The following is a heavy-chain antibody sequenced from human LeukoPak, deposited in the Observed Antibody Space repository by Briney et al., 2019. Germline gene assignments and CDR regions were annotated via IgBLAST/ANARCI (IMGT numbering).Heavy chain of an antibody. J-gene: IGHJ4*02. Sequence: GGSLRLSCAASGFTFSSYPMHSVRQAPGKGLEWVVVISYDGSEKHYADPVKGRFTISRDNSKNTLYLQMNSLRAEDTAAYYCAREGSSGYYPYWGQGILVTVSS. CDR1: GFTFSSYP. D-gene: IGHD3-22*01. V-gene: IGHV3-30-3*01. CDR3: AREGSSGYYPY. CDR2: ISYDGSEK.